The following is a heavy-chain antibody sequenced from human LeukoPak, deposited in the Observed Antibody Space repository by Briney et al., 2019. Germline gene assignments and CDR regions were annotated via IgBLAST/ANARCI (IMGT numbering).Heavy chain of an antibody. V-gene: IGHV3-48*03. Sequence: PGGSLRLSCAASGFTFSSYEMNWVRQAPGKGLEWVSYISSSGGTIYYADSVKGRFTISRDNAKNSLYLQMNSLRAEDTAVYYCARDHCSSSSCYSYWFDPWGQGTLVTVSS. CDR2: ISSSGGTI. J-gene: IGHJ5*02. CDR1: GFTFSSYE. CDR3: ARDHCSSSSCYSYWFDP. D-gene: IGHD2-2*01.